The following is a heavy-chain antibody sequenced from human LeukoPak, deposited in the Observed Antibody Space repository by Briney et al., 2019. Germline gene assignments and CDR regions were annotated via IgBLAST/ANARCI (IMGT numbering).Heavy chain of an antibody. CDR1: GGSISSYY. CDR2: IYYSGST. V-gene: IGHV4-59*01. D-gene: IGHD4-23*01. CDR3: ARSTMKDYGGNPHFDY. J-gene: IGHJ4*02. Sequence: SETLSLTCTVSGGSISSYYWSWIRQPPGKGLEWIGYIYYSGSTNYNPSLKSRVTISVDTSKNQFSLKLSSVTAADTAVYYCARSTMKDYGGNPHFDYWGQGTLVTVSS.